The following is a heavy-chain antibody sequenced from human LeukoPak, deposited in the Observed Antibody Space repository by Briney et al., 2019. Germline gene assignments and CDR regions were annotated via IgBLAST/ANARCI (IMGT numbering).Heavy chain of an antibody. J-gene: IGHJ6*02. CDR2: ISGSGGST. V-gene: IGHV3-23*01. D-gene: IGHD5-12*01. Sequence: GGSLRLSCAASGFTFSNYAMNWVRQAPGKGLEWVSAISGSGGSTYYADSVKGRFTISRDNSKNTLYLQMNSLRAEDTAVYYCAMPAPYDSLTPYYYYGMDVWGQGTTVTVSS. CDR3: AMPAPYDSLTPYYYYGMDV. CDR1: GFTFSNYA.